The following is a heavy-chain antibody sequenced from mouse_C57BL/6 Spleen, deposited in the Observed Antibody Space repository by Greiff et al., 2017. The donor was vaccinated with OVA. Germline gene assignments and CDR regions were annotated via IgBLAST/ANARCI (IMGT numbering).Heavy chain of an antibody. Sequence: EVKLMESGPGLVKPSQSLSLTCSVTGYSITSGYYWNWIRQFPGNKLEWMGYISYDGSNNYNPSLKNRISINRDTSKNQFFLKLNSVTAEDTATYCCARDYYGSSPRWYFDVWGTGTTVTVSS. J-gene: IGHJ1*03. D-gene: IGHD1-1*01. V-gene: IGHV3-6*01. CDR1: GYSITSGYY. CDR3: ARDYYGSSPRWYFDV. CDR2: ISYDGSN.